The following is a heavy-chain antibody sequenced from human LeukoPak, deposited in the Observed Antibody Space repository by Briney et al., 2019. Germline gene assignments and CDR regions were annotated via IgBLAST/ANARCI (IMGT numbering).Heavy chain of an antibody. Sequence: GGSLRLSCAASGFTFSSYAMSWVRQAPGKGLEWVSAISGSGGSTYYADSVKGRFTISRDNSKNTLYLHMNSLRAEDTAVYYCAKRGITMVRGVYYYGMDVWGQGTTVTVSS. CDR2: ISGSGGST. CDR1: GFTFSSYA. J-gene: IGHJ6*02. D-gene: IGHD3-10*01. V-gene: IGHV3-23*01. CDR3: AKRGITMVRGVYYYGMDV.